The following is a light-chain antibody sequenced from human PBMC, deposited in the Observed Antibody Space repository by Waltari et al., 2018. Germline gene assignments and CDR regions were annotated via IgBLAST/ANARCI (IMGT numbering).Light chain of an antibody. CDR3: QQYFDLPS. V-gene: IGKV1-33*01. CDR1: QDITNY. J-gene: IGKJ5*01. CDR2: DAS. Sequence: DIQMTQTPSSLSASVGDRVTITCQASQDITNYLNRYQQRPGRAPKLLVYDASNLETGVPSRFSGSGSGTDFTLTIDSLQPDDIAAYYCQQYFDLPSFGQGTRLDMK.